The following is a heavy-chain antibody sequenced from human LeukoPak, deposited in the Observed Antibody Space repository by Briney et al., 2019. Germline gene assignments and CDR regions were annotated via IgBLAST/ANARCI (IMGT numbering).Heavy chain of an antibody. J-gene: IGHJ4*02. Sequence: GGSLRLSCVASGFIFSSYGMSWVRQAPGKGLEWVSAISGSGDSTFYADSVKGRFTISRDNSKNTLYLQMSSLRAEDRAVYYCAKYYYDGTGSNLFDCWGQGTLVTVSS. D-gene: IGHD3-22*01. CDR3: AKYYYDGTGSNLFDC. CDR2: ISGSGDST. V-gene: IGHV3-23*01. CDR1: GFIFSSYG.